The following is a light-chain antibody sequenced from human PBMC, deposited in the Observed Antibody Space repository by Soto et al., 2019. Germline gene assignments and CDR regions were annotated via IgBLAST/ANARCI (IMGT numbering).Light chain of an antibody. CDR1: SNDIGGYNY. V-gene: IGLV2-14*01. Sequence: QSALTQPASVSESPGQSITISCTGTSNDIGGYNYVSWYQHHPGKAPKLMIYEVSNRPSGVSHRFSGSKSGNTASLTISGLQAEDEADYYCTWNAGTNTFVFGSGTKVTVL. J-gene: IGLJ1*01. CDR3: TWNAGTNTFV. CDR2: EVS.